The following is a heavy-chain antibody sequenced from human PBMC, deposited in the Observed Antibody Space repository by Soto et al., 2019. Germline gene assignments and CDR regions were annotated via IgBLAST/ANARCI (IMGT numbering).Heavy chain of an antibody. CDR2: FSYSGTT. D-gene: IGHD1-26*01. CDR3: ARRDGTYGNFDY. J-gene: IGHJ4*02. V-gene: IGHV4-59*08. Sequence: SETLSLTCTVSGGSISSYYWSWIRQPPGKGLEWIVYFSYSGTTNYNPSLKSRVTISIDTSKNQFSLKLSSVTAADTAVYYCARRDGTYGNFDYWGQGTLVTVSS. CDR1: GGSISSYY.